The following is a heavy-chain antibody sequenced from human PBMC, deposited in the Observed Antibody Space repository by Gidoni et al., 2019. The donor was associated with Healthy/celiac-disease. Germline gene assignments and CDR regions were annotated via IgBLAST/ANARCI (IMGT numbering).Heavy chain of an antibody. CDR3: ASSPGVYDSSGTFDY. CDR1: GGSISSSSYY. J-gene: IGHJ4*01. V-gene: IGHV4-39*07. CDR2: IYYSGST. Sequence: QLQLQESGPGLVKPSETLSLTCTVAGGSISSSSYYWGWIRQPPEKGLEWIGSIYYSGSTDYNPSLKSRVTISVDTSKNQFSLKLSSVTAADTAVYYCASSPGVYDSSGTFDYWGQEPWSPSPQ. D-gene: IGHD3-22*01.